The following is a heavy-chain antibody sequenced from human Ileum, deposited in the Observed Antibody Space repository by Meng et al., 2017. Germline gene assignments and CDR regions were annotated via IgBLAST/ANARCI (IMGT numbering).Heavy chain of an antibody. Sequence: QVQFGQAGAEVKKPGASVGISCKASGFTFSNYAIYWVRQAPGQSLEWLGWIHAGSGDTKFSQTFQGRLTFDRDTSADTVYMELSSLTSGDRAVYYCGRGRASFYFDFLGQGTLVTVSS. CDR3: GRGRASFYFDF. CDR2: IHAGSGDT. CDR1: GFTFSNYA. D-gene: IGHD6-6*01. V-gene: IGHV1-3*01. J-gene: IGHJ4*01.